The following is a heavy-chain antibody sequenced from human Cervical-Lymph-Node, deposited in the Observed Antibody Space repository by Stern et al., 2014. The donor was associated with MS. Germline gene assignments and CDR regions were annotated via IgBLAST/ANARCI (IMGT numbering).Heavy chain of an antibody. V-gene: IGHV1-69*01. CDR3: ARGDSEAPIYYFDY. J-gene: IGHJ4*02. D-gene: IGHD2-21*01. CDR1: GGTFSTFA. CDR2: ISHLVDAT. Sequence: VQLVESGAEVKKPGSSVKVSCQTSGGTFSTFAIGWVRQAPGQGLELMGCISHLVDATNYAQKFQGRLTITADESTRTAYMELSSLRPDDTAMYYCARGDSEAPIYYFDYWGQGTLVTVSS.